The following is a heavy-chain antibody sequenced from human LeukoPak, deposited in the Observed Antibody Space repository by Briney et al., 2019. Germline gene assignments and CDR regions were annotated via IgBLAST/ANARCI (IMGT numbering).Heavy chain of an antibody. V-gene: IGHV1-2*02. CDR2: INPNSGGT. CDR3: AREMITFGGVIVLRYFDY. J-gene: IGHJ4*02. CDR1: GYTFTGYY. D-gene: IGHD3-16*02. Sequence: ASVKVSCKASGYTFTGYYMHWVRQAPGQGLEWMGWINPNSGGTNYAQKFQGRVTMTRDTSISTAYMELSRLRSDDTAVYYCAREMITFGGVIVLRYFDYWGQGTLVTVSS.